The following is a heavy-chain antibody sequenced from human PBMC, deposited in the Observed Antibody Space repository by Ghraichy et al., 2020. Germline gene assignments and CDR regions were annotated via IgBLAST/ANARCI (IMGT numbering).Heavy chain of an antibody. CDR2: ISYDGSNK. J-gene: IGHJ3*02. V-gene: IGHV3-30*18. CDR1: GFTFSSYG. D-gene: IGHD2-21*02. Sequence: GSLRLSCAASGFTFSSYGMHWVRQAPGKGLEWVAVISYDGSNKYYADSVKGRFTISRDNSKNTLYLQMNSLRAEDTAVYYCAKDISDCGGDCSDAFDIWGQGTMVTVSS. CDR3: AKDISDCGGDCSDAFDI.